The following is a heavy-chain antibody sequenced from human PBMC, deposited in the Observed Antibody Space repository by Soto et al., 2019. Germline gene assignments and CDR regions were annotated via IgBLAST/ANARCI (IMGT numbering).Heavy chain of an antibody. V-gene: IGHV1-69*02. J-gene: IGHJ4*02. CDR3: ARGILYGDYVHTFDY. CDR1: GGTFSSYT. CDR2: IIPILGIA. D-gene: IGHD4-17*01. Sequence: QVQLVQSGAEVKKPGSSVKVSCKASGGTFSSYTISWVRHAPGQQPEWMGRIIPILGIANYAQKLQGRVTITADTSTSTAYMEVRSLRSEDTGVYYCARGILYGDYVHTFDYWGQGTLVTVSS.